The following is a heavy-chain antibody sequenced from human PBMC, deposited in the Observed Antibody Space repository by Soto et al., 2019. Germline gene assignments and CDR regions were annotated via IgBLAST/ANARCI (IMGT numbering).Heavy chain of an antibody. Sequence: TLSLTCTVSGRSISSGYYSWSWVRQSPGKGLEWIGHIYNSGITYYNPSPKSRVVISIDTSKNQFSPRLNSLTAADRAVYFCARSVTVFGLVSRFWFDPWGQGAVVTVSS. V-gene: IGHV4-30-4*01. J-gene: IGHJ5*02. CDR2: IYNSGIT. D-gene: IGHD3-3*01. CDR3: ARSVTVFGLVSRFWFDP. CDR1: GRSISSGYYS.